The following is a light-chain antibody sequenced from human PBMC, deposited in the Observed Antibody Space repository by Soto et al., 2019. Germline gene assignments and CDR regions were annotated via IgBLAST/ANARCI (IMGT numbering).Light chain of an antibody. Sequence: EIVLTQTPATLSVSPGARVTLSRRASQSVSSSLAWYKQNHGQAPRILSYDASNRATGIPARFSGSGSGTEFTLTISSLEPEDFEVYYCQQRSSWPRTFGQGTRLEI. V-gene: IGKV3-11*01. CDR2: DAS. J-gene: IGKJ5*01. CDR3: QQRSSWPRT. CDR1: QSVSSS.